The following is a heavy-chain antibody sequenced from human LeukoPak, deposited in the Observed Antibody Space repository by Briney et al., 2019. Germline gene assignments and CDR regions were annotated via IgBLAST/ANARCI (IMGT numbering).Heavy chain of an antibody. Sequence: SETLSLTCTVSGGSISSSSYYWGWIRQPPGKGLEWIGSIYYSGSTYYNPSLKSRVTISVDTSKNQFSLKLSSVTAADTAVYYCARPLTGERWYFDLWGRGTLVTVSS. J-gene: IGHJ2*01. V-gene: IGHV4-39*07. CDR3: ARPLTGERWYFDL. CDR2: IYYSGST. CDR1: GGSISSSSYY. D-gene: IGHD7-27*01.